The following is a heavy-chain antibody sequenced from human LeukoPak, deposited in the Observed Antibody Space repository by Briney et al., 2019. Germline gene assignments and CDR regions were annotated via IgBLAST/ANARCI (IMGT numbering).Heavy chain of an antibody. CDR1: GDSVSSNSAA. CDR2: TYYRSKWYN. V-gene: IGHV6-1*01. J-gene: IGHJ6*03. CDR3: ARDRWQQLVLTTPYYYYYYYMDV. D-gene: IGHD6-13*01. Sequence: SQTLSLTCAISGDSVSSNSAAWNWIRQSPSRGLEWLGRTYYRSKWYNDYAVSVKSRITINPDTSKNQFSLQLNSVTPEDTAVYYCARDRWQQLVLTTPYYYYYYYMDVWGKGTTVTISS.